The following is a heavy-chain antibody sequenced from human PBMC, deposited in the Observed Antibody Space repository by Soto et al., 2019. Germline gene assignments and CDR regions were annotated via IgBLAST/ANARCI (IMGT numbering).Heavy chain of an antibody. CDR3: AHECIAHNSRGTYYYYMDV. V-gene: IGHV2-5*02. CDR1: GFSLSTSGVG. CDR2: IYWDDDK. D-gene: IGHD6-13*01. Sequence: SGPTLVNPTQALTLTCTFSGFSLSTSGVGVGWIRQPPGKALEWLALIYWDDDKRYSPSLKSRLTITKDTSKNQEVLTMTNMDPVDTATYYCAHECIAHNSRGTYYYYMDVWXKGTTLTVSS. J-gene: IGHJ6*03.